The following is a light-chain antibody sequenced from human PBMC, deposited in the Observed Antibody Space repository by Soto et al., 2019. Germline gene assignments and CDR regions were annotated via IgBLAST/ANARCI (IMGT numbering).Light chain of an antibody. CDR3: SSFTVSTTWV. Sequence: QSALTQAASVSGSLGQSITMFCTGTSNDVGGYDYVSWYQQHPGKAPKLIIYEVSNRPSGISNRFSGSKSANTASLTISGLQAEDEAEYYCSSFTVSTTWVFGGGTKLTVL. J-gene: IGLJ3*02. CDR1: SNDVGGYDY. V-gene: IGLV2-14*01. CDR2: EVS.